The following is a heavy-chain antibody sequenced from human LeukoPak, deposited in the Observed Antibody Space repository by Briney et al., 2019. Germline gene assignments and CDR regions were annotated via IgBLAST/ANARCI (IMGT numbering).Heavy chain of an antibody. CDR3: AKSGGYSYGHFDY. Sequence: GGSLRLSCAASGFTFSTYAMSWVRQAPGKGLERVSGISGSGGGTDYADSVKGRFTISRDNSKNTLSLQMNSLRAEDTALYYCAKSGGYSYGHFDYWGQGTLVTVSS. J-gene: IGHJ4*02. V-gene: IGHV3-23*01. CDR1: GFTFSTYA. CDR2: ISGSGGGT. D-gene: IGHD5-18*01.